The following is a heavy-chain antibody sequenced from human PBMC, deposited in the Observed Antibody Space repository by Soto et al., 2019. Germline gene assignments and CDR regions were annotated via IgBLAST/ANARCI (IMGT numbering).Heavy chain of an antibody. CDR1: GGTFSSYA. CDR3: ARAHTYNYDRSGYYYSDY. D-gene: IGHD3-22*01. CDR2: IIPIFGTA. V-gene: IGHV1-69*13. Sequence: SVKVSCKSSGGTFSSYAISWVRQAPGQGLEWMGGIIPIFGTANYAQKFQGRVTITADESTSTAYMELSSLRSEDTAVYYCARAHTYNYDRSGYYYSDYGGQGTLVTVSS. J-gene: IGHJ4*02.